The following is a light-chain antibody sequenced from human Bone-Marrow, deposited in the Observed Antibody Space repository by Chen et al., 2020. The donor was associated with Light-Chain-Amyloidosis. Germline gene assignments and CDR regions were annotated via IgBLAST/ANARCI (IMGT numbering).Light chain of an antibody. Sequence: SYELTQPPSVSGSPGQTARLPCSGDDLPTKYAYWYQQKPGQAPVLVIHRHTERPSGISERFSGSSSGTTATLTISGVQAEDEADYHCQSADSSGTYEVIFGGGIKLTVL. CDR3: QSADSSGTYEVI. V-gene: IGLV3-25*03. CDR2: RHT. J-gene: IGLJ2*01. CDR1: DLPTKY.